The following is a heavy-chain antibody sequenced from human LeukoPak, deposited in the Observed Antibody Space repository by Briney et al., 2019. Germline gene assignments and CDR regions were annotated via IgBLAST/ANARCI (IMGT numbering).Heavy chain of an antibody. J-gene: IGHJ4*02. CDR2: ISRSGTGL. V-gene: IGHV3-48*03. CDR1: GFICSTYE. CDR3: PKWSELPYFAY. D-gene: IGHD2-15*01. Sequence: GGSLRRSGATSGFICSTYEMKWVRQAQGKGLEGVAHISRSGTGLYYADSVKGRLTSSRDNARNSLDLQMNSLRAEDTAVYYCPKWSELPYFAYWAQRAPVTVSS.